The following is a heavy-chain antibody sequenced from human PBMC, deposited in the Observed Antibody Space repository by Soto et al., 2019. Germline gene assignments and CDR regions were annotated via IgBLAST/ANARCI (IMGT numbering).Heavy chain of an antibody. J-gene: IGHJ5*02. CDR1: GGSISSGGYY. V-gene: IGHV4-31*03. CDR2: IYYGGST. D-gene: IGHD2-2*02. CDR3: ARVLFGASVVVPAAIVYWFDP. Sequence: SETLSLTCTVSGGSISSGGYYWSWIRRHPGKGLEWIGYIYYGGSTYYNPSLKSRVTISVDTSKNQFSLKLSSVTAADTAVYYCARVLFGASVVVPAAIVYWFDPWGQGTLVTVSS.